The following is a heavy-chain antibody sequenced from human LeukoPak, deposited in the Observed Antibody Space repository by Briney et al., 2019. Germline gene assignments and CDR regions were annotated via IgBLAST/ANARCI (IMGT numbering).Heavy chain of an antibody. CDR3: AREEGSGSYFAYHYYMDV. CDR1: GGSISSGSYY. J-gene: IGHJ6*03. D-gene: IGHD1-26*01. CDR2: IYTSGST. V-gene: IGHV4-61*02. Sequence: SETLSLTCTVSGGSISSGSYYWSWIRQPAGKGLEWIGRIYTSGSTNYNPSLKSRVTISVDTSKNQFSRKLSSVTAADTAVYYCAREEGSGSYFAYHYYMDVWGKGTTVTVSS.